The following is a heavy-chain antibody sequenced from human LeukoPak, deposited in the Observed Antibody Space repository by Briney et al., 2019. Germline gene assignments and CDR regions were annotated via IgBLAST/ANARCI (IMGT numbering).Heavy chain of an antibody. Sequence: GGSLRLSFAASGFTFSNCWMHWVRQAPGKGLEWVSRIESDGSRTRYADSVKGRFTISRDNAKNTLYLQMNSLSAEDTAVYYCARDTYYYNSSAFYHYYYGMDVWGRGTTVTVSS. CDR1: GFTFSNCW. CDR3: ARDTYYYNSSAFYHYYYGMDV. J-gene: IGHJ6*02. D-gene: IGHD3-22*01. CDR2: IESDGSRT. V-gene: IGHV3-74*01.